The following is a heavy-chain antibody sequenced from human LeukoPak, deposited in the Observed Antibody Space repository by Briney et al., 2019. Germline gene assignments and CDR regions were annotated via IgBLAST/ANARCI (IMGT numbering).Heavy chain of an antibody. CDR1: GGYISSTNW. V-gene: IGHV4-4*02. CDR3: ARDVWVRGVIISDY. Sequence: SGTLSLTCAVSGGYISSTNWWTWVRQPPGKGLEWIGEVDHSGYTNYNPSLKSRVTISVDKSKNHFSLKLSSVTAADTAIYYCARDVWVRGVIISDYWGQGTLVTVSS. J-gene: IGHJ4*02. D-gene: IGHD3-10*01. CDR2: VDHSGYT.